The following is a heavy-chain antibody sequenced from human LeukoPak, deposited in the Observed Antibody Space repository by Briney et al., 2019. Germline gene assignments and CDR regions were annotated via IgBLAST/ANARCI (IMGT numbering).Heavy chain of an antibody. CDR3: ARGTEGGGYSSSWYAY. CDR1: GYNFATYW. V-gene: IGHV5-51*01. Sequence: GESLKISCKGSGYNFATYWIAWVRQMPGKGLEWMAIINPGDSDTRYSPSFQGQVTISADKSISTAYLQWSSLKASDTAMYYCARGTEGGGYSSSWYAYWGQGTLVTVSS. D-gene: IGHD6-13*01. J-gene: IGHJ4*02. CDR2: INPGDSDT.